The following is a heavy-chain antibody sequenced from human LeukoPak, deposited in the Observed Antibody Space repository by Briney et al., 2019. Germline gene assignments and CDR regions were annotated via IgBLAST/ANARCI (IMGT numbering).Heavy chain of an antibody. Sequence: GGSLRLSCAASGFTFSSYAMSWVRQAPGKGLEWVSATSGSGGSTYYADSVKGRFTISRDNSKNTLYLQMNSLRAEDTAVYYCAKLYYYDSSGYYDYWGQGTLVTVSS. CDR1: GFTFSSYA. V-gene: IGHV3-23*01. D-gene: IGHD3-22*01. J-gene: IGHJ4*02. CDR3: AKLYYYDSSGYYDY. CDR2: TSGSGGST.